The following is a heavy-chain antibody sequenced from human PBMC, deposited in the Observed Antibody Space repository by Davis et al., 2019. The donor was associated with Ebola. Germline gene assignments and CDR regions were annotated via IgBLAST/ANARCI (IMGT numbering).Heavy chain of an antibody. J-gene: IGHJ4*02. D-gene: IGHD5-12*01. V-gene: IGHV3-7*03. CDR2: IKQDGSEK. CDR1: GFTFSSYW. CDR3: AKYVDIVATSIPEY. Sequence: GGSLRLSCAASGFTFSSYWMSWVRQAPGKGLEWVANIKQDGSEKYYVDSVKGRFTISRDNSKNTLYLQMNSLRAEDTAVYYCAKYVDIVATSIPEYWGQGTLVTVSS.